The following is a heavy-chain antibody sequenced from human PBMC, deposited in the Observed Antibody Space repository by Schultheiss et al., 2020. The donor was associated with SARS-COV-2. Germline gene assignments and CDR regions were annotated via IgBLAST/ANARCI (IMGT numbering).Heavy chain of an antibody. J-gene: IGHJ3*02. CDR3: ASFSGSYFSADAFDI. CDR2: INHSGST. V-gene: IGHV4-61*01. CDR1: GGSVNSGSYY. Sequence: SETLSLTCTVSGGSVNSGSYYWSWIRQPPGKGLEWIGEINHSGSTNYNPSLKSRVTISVDTSKNQFSLKLSSVTAADTAVYYCASFSGSYFSADAFDIWGQGTMVTVSS. D-gene: IGHD1-26*01.